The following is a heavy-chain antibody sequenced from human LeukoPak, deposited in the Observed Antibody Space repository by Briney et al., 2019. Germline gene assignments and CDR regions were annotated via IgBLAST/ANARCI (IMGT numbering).Heavy chain of an antibody. CDR2: ISSSGSTT. Sequence: GGSLRLSCAASGFTFSRYRVNWVRQAPGKGLEWVSYISSSGSTTDYADSVKGRFTISRDNAKNSLYLQMNSLRDEDTAVYYCTRVERYFDWSLPDYWGQGTLVTVSS. CDR1: GFTFSRYR. CDR3: TRVERYFDWSLPDY. J-gene: IGHJ4*02. D-gene: IGHD3-9*01. V-gene: IGHV3-48*02.